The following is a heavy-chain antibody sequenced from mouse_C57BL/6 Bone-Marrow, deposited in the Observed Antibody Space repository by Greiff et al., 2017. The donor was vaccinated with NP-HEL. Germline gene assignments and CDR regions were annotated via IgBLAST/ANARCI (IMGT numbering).Heavy chain of an antibody. Sequence: QVQLQQPGAELVKPGASVKLSCKASGYTFTSYWMQWVKQRPGQGLEWIGDIDPSDSYTNYNQKFKGKATLTVDKSSSTASMQLSSLTSEDSAVYDCATDGNYERAFDVGGTGTTVTVSS. D-gene: IGHD2-1*01. CDR1: GYTFTSYW. J-gene: IGHJ1*03. V-gene: IGHV1-50*01. CDR3: ATDGNYERAFDV. CDR2: IDPSDSYT.